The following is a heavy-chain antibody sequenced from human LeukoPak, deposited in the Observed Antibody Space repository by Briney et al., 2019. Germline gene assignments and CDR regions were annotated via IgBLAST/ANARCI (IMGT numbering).Heavy chain of an antibody. J-gene: IGHJ1*01. CDR2: INHSGST. V-gene: IGHV4-34*01. CDR3: ARVGDSSGYYYGITEYFQH. D-gene: IGHD3-22*01. CDR1: GGSFSGYY. Sequence: SETLSLTCAVYGGSFSGYYWSWIRQPPGKGLEWIGEINHSGSTNYNPSLKSRVTLSVDTSKNQFSLKLSSVTAADTAVYYCARVGDSSGYYYGITEYFQHWGQGTLVTVSS.